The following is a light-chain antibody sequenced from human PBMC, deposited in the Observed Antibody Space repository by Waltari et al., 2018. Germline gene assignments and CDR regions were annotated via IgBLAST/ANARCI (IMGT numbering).Light chain of an antibody. J-gene: IGLJ3*02. CDR3: LISYSGVGV. CDR2: DTS. V-gene: IGLV7-46*01. Sequence: QAVVTQEPSLTVSPGGTVTLTCGSSAVAVTSGLYPYWFQQKPGQAPRTLIYDTSNKHSWTPARFSGSLLGGKSALTLSGAQPEDEAEYYCLISYSGVGVFGGGTKLTVL. CDR1: AVAVTSGLY.